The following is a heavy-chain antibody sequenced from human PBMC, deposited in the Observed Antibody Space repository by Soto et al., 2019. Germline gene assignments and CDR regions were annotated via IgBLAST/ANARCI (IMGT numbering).Heavy chain of an antibody. CDR3: ARPSGDYDHDEGYFQL. CDR1: GFTFDDYA. D-gene: IGHD3-3*01. V-gene: IGHV3-9*01. J-gene: IGHJ1*01. CDR2: ISWNSGSI. Sequence: EVQLVESGGGLVQPGRSLRLSCAASGFTFDDYAMHWVRQAPGKGLEWVSGISWNSGSIGYADSVKGRFTISRDNAKNSLYLQMNSLRAEDTAFYYCARPSGDYDHDEGYFQLWGQGTLVTVSS.